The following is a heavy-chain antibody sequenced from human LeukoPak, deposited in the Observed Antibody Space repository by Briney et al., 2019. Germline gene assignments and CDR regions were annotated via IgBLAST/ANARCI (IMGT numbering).Heavy chain of an antibody. CDR2: ISGSSDIK. CDR1: GFTFSSYE. D-gene: IGHD3-22*01. V-gene: IGHV3-48*03. CDR3: ARGISTGYSFDY. Sequence: SGGSLRLSCAASGFTFSSYEMNWVRQAPGKGLEWVSYISGSSDIKYYAESVKGRFTISRDNAKNSRFLQMNSLRAEDTAVYYCARGISTGYSFDYWGQGTLVTVSS. J-gene: IGHJ4*02.